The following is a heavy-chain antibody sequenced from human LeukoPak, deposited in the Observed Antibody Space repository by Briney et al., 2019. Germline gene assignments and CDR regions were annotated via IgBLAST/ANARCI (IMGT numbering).Heavy chain of an antibody. J-gene: IGHJ4*02. V-gene: IGHV4-34*01. D-gene: IGHD1-26*01. CDR3: ARMWPGRIGGSLGSSDY. Sequence: SETLSLTCGVAGGSFRGYYWTWIRQAPGKGLEWIGETTHSGSSNYNPSLKSRVNISVDMAQNQFSLTLSSVAAADTAEYYCARMWPGRIGGSLGSSDYWGQGTLVTVSS. CDR2: TTHSGSS. CDR1: GGSFRGYY.